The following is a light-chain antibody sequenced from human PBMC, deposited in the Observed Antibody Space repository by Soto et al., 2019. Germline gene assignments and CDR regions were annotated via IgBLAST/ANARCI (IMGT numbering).Light chain of an antibody. CDR3: SSYTSRSTLV. Sequence: QSALTQPASVSGSPGQSITVSCTGTNTDVGGYNYVSWYQHRPGKAPRLMIYEVTNRPSGVSNRFSGSKSGNTASLTISGLQAEDEADYYCSSYTSRSTLVFGTGTKLTVL. CDR1: NTDVGGYNY. CDR2: EVT. V-gene: IGLV2-14*01. J-gene: IGLJ1*01.